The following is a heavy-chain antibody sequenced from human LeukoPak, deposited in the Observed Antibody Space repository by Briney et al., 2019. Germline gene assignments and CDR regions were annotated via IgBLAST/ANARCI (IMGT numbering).Heavy chain of an antibody. V-gene: IGHV1-2*02. CDR2: VNPNSGGT. CDR1: GYTFTSYG. J-gene: IGHJ6*02. CDR3: ARVKLKLRPRLTYGMDV. D-gene: IGHD1-7*01. Sequence: ASVKVSCKASGYTFTSYGISWVRQAPGQGLEWMGWVNPNSGGTQYAQKFQGRVTMTRDTYISTAYIELSSRTSDDTAVYYCARVKLKLRPRLTYGMDVWGLGTTVTVSS.